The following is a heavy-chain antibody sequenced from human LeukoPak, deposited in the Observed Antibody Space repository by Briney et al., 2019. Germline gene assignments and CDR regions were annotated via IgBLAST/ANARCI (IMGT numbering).Heavy chain of an antibody. Sequence: GASVKVSCKVSGYTLTELSMHWVRQAPGKGLECMGGFDPEDGETIYTQKFQGRVTMTEDTSTDTAYMELSSLRSEDTAVYYCATDPLFRGCSGGSCPQTDYWGQGTLVTVSS. V-gene: IGHV1-24*01. J-gene: IGHJ4*02. D-gene: IGHD2-15*01. CDR1: GYTLTELS. CDR2: FDPEDGET. CDR3: ATDPLFRGCSGGSCPQTDY.